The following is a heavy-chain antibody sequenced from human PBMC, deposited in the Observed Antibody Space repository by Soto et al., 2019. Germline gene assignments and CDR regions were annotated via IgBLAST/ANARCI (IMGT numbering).Heavy chain of an antibody. Sequence: QVQLVQSGAEVKKPGSSVKVSCKASGGTFSTSSINWVRQAPGQRPEWMGNILPIFGTADYAQKFQDRVTITAEKSTNTAYMELRSLFSEETAVYYCARGHEYGGNSEAFDIWGQGTVVTVSS. CDR2: ILPIFGTA. V-gene: IGHV1-69*14. J-gene: IGHJ3*02. CDR1: GGTFSTSS. CDR3: ARGHEYGGNSEAFDI. D-gene: IGHD4-17*01.